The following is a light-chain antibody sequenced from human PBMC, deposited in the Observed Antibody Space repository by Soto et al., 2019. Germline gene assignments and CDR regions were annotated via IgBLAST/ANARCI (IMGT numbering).Light chain of an antibody. J-gene: IGKJ1*01. V-gene: IGKV3-20*01. Sequence: EIVFTQSPGTLPLSPGERATLSCRASQHITNNYLAWYQQKPGQAPRLLMDGASSRDAGTPDRFSGSGSGTDFTLTISRLEPEDFAAYFCQQYGRSPWTFGQGTKVDIK. CDR2: GAS. CDR3: QQYGRSPWT. CDR1: QHITNNY.